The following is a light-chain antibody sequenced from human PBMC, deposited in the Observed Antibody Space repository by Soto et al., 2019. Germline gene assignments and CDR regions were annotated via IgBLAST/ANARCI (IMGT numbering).Light chain of an antibody. CDR3: QQSDSLPIT. CDR1: QDISNY. J-gene: IGKJ5*01. Sequence: DIQMTQSPSSLSASVGDRVTITCRASQDISNYLNWYQQRPGKPTKLLIYDSSNLERGVPSRFSGTRSGTHFTFAITSLQPEDVATYYCQQSDSLPITFGQGTRLEI. V-gene: IGKV1-33*01. CDR2: DSS.